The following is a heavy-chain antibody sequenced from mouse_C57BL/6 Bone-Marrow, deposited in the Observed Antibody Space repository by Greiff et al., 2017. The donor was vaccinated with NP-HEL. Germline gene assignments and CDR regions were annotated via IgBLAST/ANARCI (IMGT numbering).Heavy chain of an antibody. J-gene: IGHJ3*01. V-gene: IGHV3-6*01. Sequence: EVKLQESGPGLVKPSQSLSLTCSVTGYSIISGYYWNWIRQFPGNKLEWMAYISYDGSNNYNPSLQNRISITRDISKNQFFLKLTSVTTEDTATYYCAREGGYYGSPFAYWGQGTLVTVSA. D-gene: IGHD1-1*01. CDR3: AREGGYYGSPFAY. CDR2: ISYDGSN. CDR1: GYSIISGYY.